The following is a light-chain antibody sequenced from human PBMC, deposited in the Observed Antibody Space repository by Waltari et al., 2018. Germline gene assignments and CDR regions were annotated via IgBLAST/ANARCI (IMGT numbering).Light chain of an antibody. Sequence: DIQMTQSPSSLAASVGDRVTITCRASQIISTYLAWYQQKPGKAPQLLISDASSLHSGVPSRFSGSGSGTDFTLTISSLQPEDFATYYCPQVNSFPRTFGQGTKVEVK. CDR1: QIISTY. CDR2: DAS. V-gene: IGKV1-12*01. CDR3: PQVNSFPRT. J-gene: IGKJ1*01.